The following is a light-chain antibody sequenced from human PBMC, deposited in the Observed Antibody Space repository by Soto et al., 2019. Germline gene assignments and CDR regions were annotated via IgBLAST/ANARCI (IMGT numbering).Light chain of an antibody. CDR3: CAYAGSSTLVV. J-gene: IGLJ2*01. Sequence: QSALTQPASVSGSPGQSITISCTGTSSDVGSYNLVSWYQQHPGKPPKLMIYEGSKRPSGVSNHFSGPKSGNTASLTISGLQAEDEADYYCCAYAGSSTLVVFGGGTKLTVL. CDR1: SSDVGSYNL. CDR2: EGS. V-gene: IGLV2-23*01.